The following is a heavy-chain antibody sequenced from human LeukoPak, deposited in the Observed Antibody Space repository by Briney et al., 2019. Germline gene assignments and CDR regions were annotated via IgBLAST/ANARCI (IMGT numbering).Heavy chain of an antibody. J-gene: IGHJ4*02. CDR3: ARHEPEDY. Sequence: PGGSLRLSCAASGFTFSSYSMNWVRPAPGKGLEWVSYISSSSSTIYYADSVKGRFTISRDNAKNSLYLQMNSLRAEDTAVYYCARHEPEDYWGQGTLVTVSS. V-gene: IGHV3-48*01. CDR1: GFTFSSYS. CDR2: ISSSSSTI.